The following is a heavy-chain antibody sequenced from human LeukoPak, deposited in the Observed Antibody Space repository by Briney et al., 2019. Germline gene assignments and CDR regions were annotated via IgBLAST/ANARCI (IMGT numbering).Heavy chain of an antibody. CDR3: VRDRGVLVYARGGYFDN. CDR1: GFTFDDYA. CDR2: ISWNGGSI. J-gene: IGHJ4*02. Sequence: GGSLRLSCAASGFTFDDYAMRWVRQAPGEGLEWVSGISWNGGSIGYADSVKGRFTISRDNAKNSLYLQMNSLRAEDTALYYCVRDRGVLVYARGGYFDNWGQGTLVTVSS. D-gene: IGHD2-8*01. V-gene: IGHV3-9*01.